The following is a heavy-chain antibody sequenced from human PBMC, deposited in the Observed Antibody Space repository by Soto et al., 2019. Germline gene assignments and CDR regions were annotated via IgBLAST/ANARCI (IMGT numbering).Heavy chain of an antibody. CDR1: GCTFSTSW. CDR3: ARGPRHSDAY. J-gene: IGHJ4*02. Sequence: EVQLVESGGGLVQPGGSLKISCSASGCTFSTSWMSWVRQAPGKGLEWVANIKQDGSEEYYVDSVKGRFTVSRDNAKNSLYLQMNSLRVEDTAVYFCARGPRHSDAYWGLGTLVTVSS. D-gene: IGHD5-18*01. CDR2: IKQDGSEE. V-gene: IGHV3-7*05.